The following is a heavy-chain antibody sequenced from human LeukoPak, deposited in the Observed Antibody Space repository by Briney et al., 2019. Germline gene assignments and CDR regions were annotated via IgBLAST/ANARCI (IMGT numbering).Heavy chain of an antibody. CDR1: GGTFSSYA. CDR2: IIPIFGTA. D-gene: IGHD2-15*01. Sequence: SVKVSCKASGGTFSSYAISWVRQAPGQGLEWMGGIIPIFGTANYAQKFQGRVTITADKSTSTAYMELSSLRSEDTAVYYCARDRCSGGSCYRGYWGQGTLVTVSS. V-gene: IGHV1-69*06. J-gene: IGHJ4*02. CDR3: ARDRCSGGSCYRGY.